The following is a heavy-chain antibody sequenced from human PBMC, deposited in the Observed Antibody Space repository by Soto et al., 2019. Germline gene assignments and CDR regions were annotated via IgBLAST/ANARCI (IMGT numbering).Heavy chain of an antibody. CDR1: GGSISSYY. V-gene: IGHV4-59*08. Sequence: QVQLQESGPGLVKPSETLSLTCTVSGGSISSYYWSWIRQPPGKGLEWIGYIYYSGSTNYNPSLKSRVTISVDTSKNQFSLKLSSVTAADTAVYYCAISYGGAFDIWGQGTMVTVSS. D-gene: IGHD4-17*01. J-gene: IGHJ3*02. CDR3: AISYGGAFDI. CDR2: IYYSGST.